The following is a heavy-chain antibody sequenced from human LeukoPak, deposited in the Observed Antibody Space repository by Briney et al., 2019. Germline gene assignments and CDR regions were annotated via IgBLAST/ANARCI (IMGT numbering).Heavy chain of an antibody. Sequence: GAPVKVSCKASGYTFTSYGISWVRQAPGQGLEWMGWISAYNGNTNYAQKLQGRVTMTTDTSTSTAYMELRSLRSDDTAVYYCARGRPTTVTTFYYYMDVWGKGTTVTVSS. V-gene: IGHV1-18*01. CDR1: GYTFTSYG. J-gene: IGHJ6*03. CDR3: ARGRPTTVTTFYYYMDV. D-gene: IGHD4-11*01. CDR2: ISAYNGNT.